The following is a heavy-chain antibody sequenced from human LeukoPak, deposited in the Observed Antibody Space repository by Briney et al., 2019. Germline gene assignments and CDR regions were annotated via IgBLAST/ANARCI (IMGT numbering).Heavy chain of an antibody. CDR1: GGSFSGYY. V-gene: IGHV4-34*01. CDR3: ARGEITVNYFDY. CDR2: INHSGST. D-gene: IGHD4-17*01. Sequence: SETLSLTCAVYGGSFSGYYWSWIRQPPGKGLEWIGEINHSGSTNYNPSLKSRVTISVDTSKNQFSLKLSSVTAADTAVYYCARGEITVNYFDYWGQGTLVTVSS. J-gene: IGHJ4*02.